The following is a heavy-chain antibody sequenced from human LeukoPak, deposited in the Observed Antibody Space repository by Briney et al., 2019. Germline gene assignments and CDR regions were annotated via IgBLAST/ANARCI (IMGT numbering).Heavy chain of an antibody. CDR3: ASWGYCSSTSCYRGSGYYYGMDV. J-gene: IGHJ6*02. CDR1: GGTFSSYA. CDR2: IIPIFGIA. D-gene: IGHD2-2*02. V-gene: IGHV1-69*04. Sequence: ASVKVSCKASGGTFSSYAISWVRQAPGQGLEWMGRIIPIFGIANYAQKFQGRVTITADKSTSTAYMELSSLRSEDTAVYYCASWGYCSSTSCYRGSGYYYGMDVWGQGTTVTVSS.